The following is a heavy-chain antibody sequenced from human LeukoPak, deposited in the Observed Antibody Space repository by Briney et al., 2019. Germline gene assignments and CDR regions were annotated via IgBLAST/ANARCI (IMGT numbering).Heavy chain of an antibody. D-gene: IGHD6-13*01. J-gene: IGHJ4*02. CDR1: GGSISSSSYY. V-gene: IGHV4-39*07. CDR2: INHSGST. Sequence: PSETLSLTCTVSGGSISSSSYYWGWIRQPPGKGLEWIGEINHSGSTNYNPSLKSRVTISVDTSKNQFSLKLSSVTAADTAVYYCARGRVAAARSPFDYWGQGTLVTVSS. CDR3: ARGRVAAARSPFDY.